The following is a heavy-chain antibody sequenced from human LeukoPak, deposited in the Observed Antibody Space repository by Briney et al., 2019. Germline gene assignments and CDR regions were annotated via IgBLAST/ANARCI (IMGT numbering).Heavy chain of an antibody. J-gene: IGHJ4*02. D-gene: IGHD5-24*01. CDR2: ISRNGGST. CDR1: GFTFSSYA. Sequence: GGSLRLSCAASGFTFSSYAMHWVRQAPGKGLEYVSAISRNGGSTYYANSVKGRFTISRDNSKNTLYLQMGSLRVEDMAVYYCARGPDGYNYGDYWGQGTLVTVSA. CDR3: ARGPDGYNYGDY. V-gene: IGHV3-64*01.